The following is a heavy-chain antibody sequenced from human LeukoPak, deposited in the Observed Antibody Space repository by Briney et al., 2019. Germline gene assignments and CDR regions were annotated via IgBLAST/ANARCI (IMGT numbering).Heavy chain of an antibody. CDR2: ISYSGST. Sequence: SETLSLTCTVSGGSVSSYYWSWIRQPPGKGLEWIGYISYSGSTNYNPSLKSRVTISVDTSKNQFSLKLSSVTAADTAIYYCARLYSSSLGRVFDYWGQGTLVTVSS. V-gene: IGHV4-59*02. J-gene: IGHJ4*02. D-gene: IGHD6-13*01. CDR3: ARLYSSSLGRVFDY. CDR1: GGSVSSYY.